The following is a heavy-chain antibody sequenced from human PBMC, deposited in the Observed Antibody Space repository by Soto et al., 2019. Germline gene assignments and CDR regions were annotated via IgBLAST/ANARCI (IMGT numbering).Heavy chain of an antibody. Sequence: GGSLSLSCAASGFTFSDYYMSWIRQAPGKGLEWVSYISSSGSTIYYADSVKGRFTISRDNAKNSLYLQMNSLRAEDTAVYYCAREIAARYFYYYYYMDVWGKGTTVTVSS. D-gene: IGHD6-6*01. J-gene: IGHJ6*03. CDR3: AREIAARYFYYYYYMDV. CDR1: GFTFSDYY. V-gene: IGHV3-11*01. CDR2: ISSSGSTI.